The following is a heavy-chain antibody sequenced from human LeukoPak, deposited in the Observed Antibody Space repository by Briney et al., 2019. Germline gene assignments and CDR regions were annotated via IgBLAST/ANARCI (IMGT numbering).Heavy chain of an antibody. Sequence: PSETLSLTCAVYGGSFSGYYWSWIRQPPGKGLEWIGEINHSGSTNYNPSLKSRVTISVDTSKNQFSLKLSSVTAADTAVYYCARRSRITMIVVVITRAFDIWGQGTMVTVSS. CDR1: GGSFSGYY. CDR3: ARRSRITMIVVVITRAFDI. CDR2: INHSGST. D-gene: IGHD3-22*01. V-gene: IGHV4-34*01. J-gene: IGHJ3*02.